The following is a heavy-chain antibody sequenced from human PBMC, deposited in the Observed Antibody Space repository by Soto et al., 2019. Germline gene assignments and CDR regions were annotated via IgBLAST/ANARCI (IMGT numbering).Heavy chain of an antibody. D-gene: IGHD2-15*01. CDR2: ISTYDGNT. V-gene: IGHV1-18*01. Sequence: AAVKVSCKASGYSFTIYGITWVRHAPGQGLEWMGWISTYDGNTNYAQNFQGRVSMARDTSTSTAYMELRSLRSDDTAVYYCARDRGRSCIGGTCPFDYWGQGTLVTVSS. CDR3: ARDRGRSCIGGTCPFDY. CDR1: GYSFTIYG. J-gene: IGHJ4*02.